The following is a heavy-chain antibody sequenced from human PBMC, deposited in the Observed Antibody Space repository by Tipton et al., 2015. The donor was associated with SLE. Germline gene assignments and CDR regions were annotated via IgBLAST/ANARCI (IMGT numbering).Heavy chain of an antibody. CDR2: IYYSGST. D-gene: IGHD4-17*01. V-gene: IGHV4-59*11. CDR1: GGSISSHY. J-gene: IGHJ5*02. CDR3: AREQTVTTGGSNWFDP. Sequence: TLSLTCTVSGGSISSHYWSWIRQPPGKGLEWIGYIYYSGSTNYNPSLKSRVTISVDTSKNQFSLKLSSVTAADTAVYYCAREQTVTTGGSNWFDPWGQGTLVTVSS.